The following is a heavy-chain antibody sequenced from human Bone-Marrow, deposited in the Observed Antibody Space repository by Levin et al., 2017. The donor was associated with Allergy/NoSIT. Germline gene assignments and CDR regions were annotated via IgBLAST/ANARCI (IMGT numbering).Heavy chain of an antibody. D-gene: IGHD3-10*01. J-gene: IGHJ4*02. CDR3: ARSLWFGESGADY. Sequence: TGGSLRLSCAASGFTFNSYTMNWFRQAPGKGLEWVSSISTSSSYIYTSDALKGRFTISRDNARQSLSLQMNSLRAEDTAVYFCARSLWFGESGADYWGQGTLVTVSS. V-gene: IGHV3-21*01. CDR1: GFTFNSYT. CDR2: ISTSSSYI.